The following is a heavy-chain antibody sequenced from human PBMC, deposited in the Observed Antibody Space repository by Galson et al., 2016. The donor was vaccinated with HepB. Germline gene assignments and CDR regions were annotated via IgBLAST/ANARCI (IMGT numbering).Heavy chain of an antibody. V-gene: IGHV4-39*02. Sequence: ETLSLTCTVSGDSISSGSYYWGWIRQTPGKGLEWIGMLYYTGITFYTPSLESRVTISVDTSKNHFSLRLNSVTAADTAVYYCARGGYGDYRRLFDYWGQGTLVTVSS. CDR3: ARGGYGDYRRLFDY. J-gene: IGHJ4*02. CDR1: GDSISSGSYY. D-gene: IGHD4-17*01. CDR2: LYYTGIT.